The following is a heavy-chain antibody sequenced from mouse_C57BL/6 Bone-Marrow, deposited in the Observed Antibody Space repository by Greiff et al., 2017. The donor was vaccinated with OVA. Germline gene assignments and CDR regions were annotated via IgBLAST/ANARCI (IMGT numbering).Heavy chain of an antibody. CDR3: ATGELLLCCAIDY. D-gene: IGHD2-12*01. CDR1: GFNFKDDY. V-gene: IGHV14-4*01. J-gene: IGHJ4*01. Sequence: VQLQQSGAELVRPGASVKLSCTASGFNFKDDYMHWVKQRPEQGLEWIGWIDPENGDTEYASQFQGKATLTADKSSITAYLQLSSLTSEDTAVYYCATGELLLCCAIDYWGQGTTVTVSS. CDR2: IDPENGDT.